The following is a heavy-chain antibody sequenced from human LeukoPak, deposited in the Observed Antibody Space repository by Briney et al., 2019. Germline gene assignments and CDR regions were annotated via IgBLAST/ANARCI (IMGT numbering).Heavy chain of an antibody. CDR2: ISSSSSYI. CDR1: GFTFSSYS. J-gene: IGHJ3*02. CDR3: ARDAVAVAGVDAFDI. D-gene: IGHD6-19*01. Sequence: GGSLRLSCAASGFTFSSYSMNWVRQAPGKGLEWVSSISSSSSYIYYADSVKGRFTISRDNAKNSLYLQMNSLRAKDTAVYYCARDAVAVAGVDAFDIWGQGTMVTVSS. V-gene: IGHV3-21*01.